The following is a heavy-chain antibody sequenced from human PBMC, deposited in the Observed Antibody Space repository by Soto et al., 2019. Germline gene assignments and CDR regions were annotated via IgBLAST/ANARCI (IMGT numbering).Heavy chain of an antibody. CDR3: ARRWQQVATLLDV. CDR1: GGSFSGYY. J-gene: IGHJ6*04. Sequence: QVQLQQWGAGLLKPSETLSLTCAVYGGSFSGYYWSWIRQAPGKGLEWIGEINHSGSTNCNPSLTSRVTISVDTSKNQFSLKLSSVTAADTAVYYGARRWQQVATLLDVWGKGTTVTVSS. V-gene: IGHV4-34*01. CDR2: INHSGST. D-gene: IGHD6-13*01.